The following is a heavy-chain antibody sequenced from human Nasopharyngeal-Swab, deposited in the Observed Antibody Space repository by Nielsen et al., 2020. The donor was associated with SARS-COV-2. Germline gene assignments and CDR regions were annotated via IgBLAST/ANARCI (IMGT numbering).Heavy chain of an antibody. CDR1: GFTSSSYA. D-gene: IGHD6-13*01. J-gene: IGHJ4*02. V-gene: IGHV3-30-3*01. CDR3: ARAPRPWQQLVSY. CDR2: ISYDGSNK. Sequence: GESLKISCAASGFTSSSYAMHWVRQAPGKGLEWVAVISYDGSNKYYADSVKGRFTISRDNSKSTLYLQMNSLRAEDTAVYYCARAPRPWQQLVSYWGQGTLVTVSS.